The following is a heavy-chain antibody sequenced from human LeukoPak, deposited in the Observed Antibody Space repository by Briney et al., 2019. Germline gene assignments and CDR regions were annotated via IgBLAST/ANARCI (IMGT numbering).Heavy chain of an antibody. CDR2: INHSGST. CDR3: ARVGSSSSSVDY. J-gene: IGHJ4*02. D-gene: IGHD6-6*01. CDR1: GGSFSGYY. V-gene: IGHV4-34*01. Sequence: PSETLSLTCAVYGGSFSGYYWSWIRQPPGKGLEWIGEINHSGSTNYNPSLKSRVTISVDTSKNQFSLKLSSVTAADTAVYYCARVGSSSSSVDYWGQGTLVTVSS.